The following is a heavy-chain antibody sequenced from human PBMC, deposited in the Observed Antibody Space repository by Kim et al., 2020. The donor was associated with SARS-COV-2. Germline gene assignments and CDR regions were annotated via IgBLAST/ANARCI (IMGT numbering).Heavy chain of an antibody. CDR2: INSDGSST. J-gene: IGHJ4*02. D-gene: IGHD3-10*01. CDR1: GFTFSSYW. CDR3: ARRYGSARIGY. V-gene: IGHV3-74*01. Sequence: GGSLRLSCAASGFTFSSYWMHWVRQAPGKGLVWVSRINSDGSSTSYADSVKGRFTISRDNAKNTLYLQMNSLRAEDTAVYYCARRYGSARIGYWGQGTLVTVSS.